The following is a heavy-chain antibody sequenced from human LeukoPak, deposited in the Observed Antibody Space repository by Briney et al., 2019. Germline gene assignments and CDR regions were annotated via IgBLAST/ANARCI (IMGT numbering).Heavy chain of an antibody. CDR1: GGSFSGYY. CDR2: INHSGST. Sequence: SETLSLTCAVYGGSFSGYYWSWIRQPPGKGLEWIGEINHSGSTNYNPSRKSRVTISVNTSKNQFSLKLSSVTAADTAVYYCARLRYFDWLLVPPPSYYYYYMDVWGKGTTVTVSS. J-gene: IGHJ6*03. CDR3: ARLRYFDWLLVPPPSYYYYYMDV. D-gene: IGHD3-9*01. V-gene: IGHV4-34*01.